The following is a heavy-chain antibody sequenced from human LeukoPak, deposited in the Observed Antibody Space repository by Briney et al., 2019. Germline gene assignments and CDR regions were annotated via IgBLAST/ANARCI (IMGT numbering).Heavy chain of an antibody. CDR1: GFTFSDHY. Sequence: GGSLSHSCAASGFTFSDHYMDWVRQAPGKGLEWVGRIGSKANSYTTTYAASVKGRFTILRDDSKNSLYLQINSLKTEDTAVYYCARVMYTSPAVGWCDPWGGGTRVSVSS. J-gene: IGHJ5*02. V-gene: IGHV3-72*01. D-gene: IGHD6-13*01. CDR3: ARVMYTSPAVGWCDP. CDR2: IGSKANSYTT.